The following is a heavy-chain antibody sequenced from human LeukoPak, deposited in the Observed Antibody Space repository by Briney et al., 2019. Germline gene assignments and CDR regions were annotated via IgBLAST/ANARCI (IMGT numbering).Heavy chain of an antibody. V-gene: IGHV4-38-2*01. J-gene: IGHJ4*02. D-gene: IGHD5-18*01. CDR2: IYHSGST. Sequence: SETLSLTCAVSGYSISSGYYWGWIRQPPGKGLEWIGSIYHSGSTYYNPSLKSRVTISVDTSKNQFSLKLSSVTAADTAVYYCARVFGYSYGYYFDYCGQGTLVTVSS. CDR1: GYSISSGYY. CDR3: ARVFGYSYGYYFDY.